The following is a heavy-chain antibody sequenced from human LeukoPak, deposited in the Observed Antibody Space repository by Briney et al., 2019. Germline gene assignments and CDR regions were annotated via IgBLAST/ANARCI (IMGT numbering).Heavy chain of an antibody. CDR1: GINFRGYW. J-gene: IGHJ4*02. Sequence: GGSLRVSCAVSGINFRGYWMAWVRQAPGKGLEWVANMKQDGSEKYYVDSVKGRFTISRDNAKNSLYLEMNSLRVEDTAVYYCARDLGHTGYDLYDYWGQGTLVTVSS. D-gene: IGHD5-12*01. CDR3: ARDLGHTGYDLYDY. V-gene: IGHV3-7*01. CDR2: MKQDGSEK.